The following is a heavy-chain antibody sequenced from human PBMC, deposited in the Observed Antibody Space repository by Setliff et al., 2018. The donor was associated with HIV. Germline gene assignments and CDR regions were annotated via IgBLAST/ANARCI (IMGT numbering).Heavy chain of an antibody. Sequence: GGSLRLSCAASGFTFSSYEMNWVRQAPGKGLEWVSYIGNSGSPIYYADSVKGRFTVSRDNSKNILFLQMDSLGVEDTGIYYCAKPTSGMYPRAFDLWGRGTVVTVSS. D-gene: IGHD1-26*01. J-gene: IGHJ3*01. CDR2: IGNSGSPI. CDR1: GFTFSSYE. CDR3: AKPTSGMYPRAFDL. V-gene: IGHV3-48*03.